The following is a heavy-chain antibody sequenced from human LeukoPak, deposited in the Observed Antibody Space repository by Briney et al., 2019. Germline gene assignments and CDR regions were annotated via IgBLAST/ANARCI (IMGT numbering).Heavy chain of an antibody. CDR3: ARAPVDTAMVSGVYFDY. Sequence: PSQTLSLTCTVSGGSISSGGYYWSWIRQHPGKGLEWIGYICYSGSTYYNPSLKSRVTISVDTSKNQFSLKLSSVTAADTAVYYCARAPVDTAMVSGVYFDYWGQGTLVTVSS. CDR2: ICYSGST. CDR1: GGSISSGGYY. D-gene: IGHD5-18*01. J-gene: IGHJ4*02. V-gene: IGHV4-31*03.